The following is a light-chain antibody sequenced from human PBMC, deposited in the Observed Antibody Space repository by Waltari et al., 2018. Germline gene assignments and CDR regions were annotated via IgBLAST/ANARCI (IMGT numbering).Light chain of an antibody. J-gene: IGLJ1*01. Sequence: YQHTPGKAPKPMIYEVSNRPAGVSNRFSCSKSGNTASLTISGLQAEDEADYYCSSYTTSNTLVFGTGTNVIVL. V-gene: IGLV2-14*01. CDR2: EVS. CDR3: SSYTTSNTLV.